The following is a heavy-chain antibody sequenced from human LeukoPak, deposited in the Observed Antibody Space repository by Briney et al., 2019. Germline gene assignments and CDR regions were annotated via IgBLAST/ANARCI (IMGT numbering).Heavy chain of an antibody. CDR2: ICGRGSKT. CDR1: GFSFSSYS. Sequence: GGSLRLSCAASGFSFSSYSMNWGRQAPGKGLGWVSAICGRGSKTFYADSVKGRFTISRDNPKNTLYLQMNSLRPEDTAVYYCVKEPRGYSFSLDIWGQGTMATVSS. V-gene: IGHV3-23*01. D-gene: IGHD5-18*01. J-gene: IGHJ3*02. CDR3: VKEPRGYSFSLDI.